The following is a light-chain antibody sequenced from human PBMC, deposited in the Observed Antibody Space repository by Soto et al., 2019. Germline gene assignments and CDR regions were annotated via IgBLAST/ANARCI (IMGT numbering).Light chain of an antibody. Sequence: EIVMTQSPATLSVSPGERATLSCRASQSVSSNVAWYQQKPGQAPRLLIYGASTRATGIPARFSGSGSGTEFTLTISSLQSEDFAVYYWQQYNNWPRTFGQGTKVEIK. CDR3: QQYNNWPRT. CDR1: QSVSSN. J-gene: IGKJ1*01. CDR2: GAS. V-gene: IGKV3-15*01.